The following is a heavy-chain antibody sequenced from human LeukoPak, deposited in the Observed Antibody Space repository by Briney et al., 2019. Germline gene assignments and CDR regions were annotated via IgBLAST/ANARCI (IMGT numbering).Heavy chain of an antibody. J-gene: IGHJ6*03. CDR2: LRPVFGPI. CDR3: ATNPMTGYHLGDHVYFYMAV. V-gene: IGHV1-69*05. CDR1: GVTFSSYA. Sequence: SVKVFCKASGVTFSSYAISWVRQAPGQGLEWIGGLRPVFGPINSAQKFQDRVTLTKDDSTTTAYMELRSLGSEDTAVYYCATNPMTGYHLGDHVYFYMAVWGKGTTVTVS. D-gene: IGHD1-20*01.